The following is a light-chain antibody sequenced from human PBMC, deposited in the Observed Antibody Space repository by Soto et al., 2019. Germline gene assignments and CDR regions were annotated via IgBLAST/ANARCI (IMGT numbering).Light chain of an antibody. V-gene: IGKV1-39*01. J-gene: IGKJ2*01. Sequence: DIQMTQSPSSLSAAVGDRVTITCRASQSISSYLNWYQQKPGQAPQLLIYAASNLQSGVPSRFSGSGSGTDFTLTISSLQPEDFTVYYCQQRSDWPPYTFGQGTKLEIK. CDR2: AAS. CDR3: QQRSDWPPYT. CDR1: QSISSY.